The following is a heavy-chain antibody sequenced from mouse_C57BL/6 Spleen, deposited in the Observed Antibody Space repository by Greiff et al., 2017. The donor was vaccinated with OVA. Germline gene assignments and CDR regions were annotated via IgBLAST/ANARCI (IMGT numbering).Heavy chain of an antibody. J-gene: IGHJ4*01. D-gene: IGHD2-1*01. CDR1: GYTFTSYW. CDR2: IDPSDSYT. CDR3: ARRGNPYAMDY. V-gene: IGHV1-50*01. Sequence: QVQLQQPGAELVKPGASVKLSCKASGYTFTSYWMQWVKQRPGQGLEWIGEIDPSDSYTNYNQKFKGKATFTVDPSSSTAYMQLSSLTSEDAAVYYCARRGNPYAMDYWGQGTSVTVSS.